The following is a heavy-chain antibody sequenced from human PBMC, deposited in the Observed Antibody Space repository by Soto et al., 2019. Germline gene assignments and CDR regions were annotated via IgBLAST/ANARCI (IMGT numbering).Heavy chain of an antibody. V-gene: IGHV1-3*01. CDR3: ARVPEYYDFWSGYGY. CDR1: GYTFTSYA. Sequence: ASVKVSCKASGYTFTSYAMHWVRQAPGQRLEWMGWINAGNGNTKYSQKFQGRVTITRDTSASTAYMELSSLRSEDTAVYYCARVPEYYDFWSGYGYWGQGTLVTVSS. D-gene: IGHD3-3*01. CDR2: INAGNGNT. J-gene: IGHJ4*02.